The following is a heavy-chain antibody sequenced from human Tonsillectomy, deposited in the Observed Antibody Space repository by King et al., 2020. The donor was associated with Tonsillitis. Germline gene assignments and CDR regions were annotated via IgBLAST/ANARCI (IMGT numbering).Heavy chain of an antibody. CDR3: AAATYYYDGSGYYAFDY. D-gene: IGHD3-22*01. Sequence: QLVQSGPEVKKPGTSVKVSCKASGFTITRSAVQWVRQARGQRLEWIGWIVVGSENTNYAQNFQERVTITRDVSTSTAYMELSSLRSEDTAVYYCAAATYYYDGSGYYAFDYWGQGTVVTVSS. CDR1: GFTITRSA. J-gene: IGHJ4*02. CDR2: IVVGSENT. V-gene: IGHV1-58*01.